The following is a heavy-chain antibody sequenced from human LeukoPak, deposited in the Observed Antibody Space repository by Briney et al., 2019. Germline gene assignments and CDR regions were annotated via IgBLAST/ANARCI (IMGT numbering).Heavy chain of an antibody. CDR1: GFTFSSYA. CDR3: AKAMTVPAARLIRPLYYYYYGMDV. J-gene: IGHJ6*02. Sequence: PGGSLRLSRAASGFTFSSYAMSWVRQAPGKGLEWVSAISGSGGSTYYADSVKGRFTISRDNSKNTLYLQMNSLRAEDTAVYYCAKAMTVPAARLIRPLYYYYYGMDVWGQGTTVTVSS. D-gene: IGHD2-2*01. V-gene: IGHV3-23*01. CDR2: ISGSGGST.